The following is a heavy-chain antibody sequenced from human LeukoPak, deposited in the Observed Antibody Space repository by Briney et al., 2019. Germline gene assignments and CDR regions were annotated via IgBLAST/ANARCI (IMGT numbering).Heavy chain of an antibody. CDR2: IYDTGGT. CDR3: QSRFLEWLLDY. CDR1: GDSIRSNNYY. V-gene: IGHV4-39*01. D-gene: IGHD3-3*01. Sequence: SETLSLTCTVSGDSIRSNNYYWGWIRQPPGKGLEWIGSIYDTGGTFYNPSLKSRVIISVDTSKNQFSLKLSSVTAADTAVYYCQSRFLEWLLDYWGQGTLATVSS. J-gene: IGHJ4*02.